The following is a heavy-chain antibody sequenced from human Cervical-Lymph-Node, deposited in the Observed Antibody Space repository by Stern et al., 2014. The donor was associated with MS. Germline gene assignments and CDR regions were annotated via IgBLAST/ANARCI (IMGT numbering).Heavy chain of an antibody. CDR2: IYWDDDQ. J-gene: IGHJ4*02. Sequence: SGPTMVKPTQTLTLTCTFSGFSLTTKGVGVGWIRQPPGKAPEWLALIYWDDDQHYNPSLKNRLTITKDNSKNQVVLTMTDMDPVDTATYYCAHEVAGLVPFDYWGQGAQVTVSS. V-gene: IGHV2-5*02. CDR1: GFSLTTKGVG. D-gene: IGHD1-14*01. CDR3: AHEVAGLVPFDY.